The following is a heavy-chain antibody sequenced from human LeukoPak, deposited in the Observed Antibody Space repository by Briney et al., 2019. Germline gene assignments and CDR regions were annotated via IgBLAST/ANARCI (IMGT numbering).Heavy chain of an antibody. Sequence: GGSLRLSCAASGFTFSRDGMSWVRQAPGKGLEWVSSISASGGGTVYADSVKGRFTISRDNSKNTLYLQMNSLRAEDTAVYYCAKTDSSGYCIDSWGQGTLVTVSS. CDR3: AKTDSSGYCIDS. J-gene: IGHJ4*02. CDR1: GFTFSRDG. V-gene: IGHV3-23*01. CDR2: ISASGGGT. D-gene: IGHD3-22*01.